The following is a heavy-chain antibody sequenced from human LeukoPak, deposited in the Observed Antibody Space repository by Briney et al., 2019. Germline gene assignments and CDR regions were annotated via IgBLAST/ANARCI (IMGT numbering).Heavy chain of an antibody. CDR1: TVTLTGYT. V-gene: IGHV3-21*01. Sequence: GGSLRLSCEGATVTLTGYTMAWVRQAPGKGLEWVTYISTTSSYIYYGDSMNGRFTISRDNAKNSLFLQMNSLRVEDTAVYFCARVANEYDFWSPVYGMDVWGQGTSVIVSS. J-gene: IGHJ6*02. CDR3: ARVANEYDFWSPVYGMDV. CDR2: ISTTSSYI. D-gene: IGHD3/OR15-3a*01.